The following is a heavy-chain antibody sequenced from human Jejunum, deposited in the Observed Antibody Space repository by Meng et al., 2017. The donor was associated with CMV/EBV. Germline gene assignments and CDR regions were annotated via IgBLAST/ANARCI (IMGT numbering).Heavy chain of an antibody. J-gene: IGHJ6*02. V-gene: IGHV3-74*01. CDR1: GFSVSSYW. CDR2: INSDGSST. D-gene: IGHD1/OR15-1a*01. Sequence: SCAASGFSVSSYWMHWVCQAPGKGLVWVSRINSDGSSTTYADPVKGRFTFSRDNAKNTLYLQMNSLRAEDTAVYYCARANNHAMDVWGQGTTVTVSS. CDR3: ARANNHAMDV.